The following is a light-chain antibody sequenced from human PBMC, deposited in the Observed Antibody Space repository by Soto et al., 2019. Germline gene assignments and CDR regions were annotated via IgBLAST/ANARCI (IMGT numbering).Light chain of an antibody. V-gene: IGLV1-47*02. CDR2: YNN. Sequence: QSVLTQPPSASGTAGQVVTISWSGGDSNIGSNSVYWYQHLPSMAPKLLIYYNNQRPSGVPDRVSGSRSGTSASLAIVGLRSEDEAVYYCAAWDASRSACVFGNGTKLTVL. CDR3: AAWDASRSACV. J-gene: IGLJ1*01. CDR1: DSNIGSNS.